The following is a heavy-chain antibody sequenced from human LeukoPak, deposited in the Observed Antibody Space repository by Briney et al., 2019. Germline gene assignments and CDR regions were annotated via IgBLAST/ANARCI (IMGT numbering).Heavy chain of an antibody. J-gene: IGHJ6*03. CDR2: IIPIFGTA. CDR1: GGTFSSYA. CDR3: ARGFRPVVVVAATPGNYYYYMDV. Sequence: ASVKVSCKASGGTFSSYAISWVRQAPGQRLEWMGGIIPIFGTANYAQKFQGRVTITADKSTSTAYMELSSLRSEDTAVYYCARGFRPVVVVAATPGNYYYYMDVWGKGTTVTVSS. D-gene: IGHD2-15*01. V-gene: IGHV1-69*06.